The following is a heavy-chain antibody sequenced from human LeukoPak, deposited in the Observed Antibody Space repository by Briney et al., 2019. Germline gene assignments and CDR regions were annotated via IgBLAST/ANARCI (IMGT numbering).Heavy chain of an antibody. J-gene: IGHJ4*02. CDR2: IKQDGSEK. V-gene: IGHV3-7*01. D-gene: IGHD2/OR15-2a*01. Sequence: GGSLRLSCAAAGFTFRSYWMRWVRQAEGKGMEWVANIKQDGSEKYYVDSVKGRFTISRDNAKNSLHLQMNSLRAEDTAVYYCARDRATLDYWGQGTLVTVSS. CDR3: ARDRATLDY. CDR1: GFTFRSYW.